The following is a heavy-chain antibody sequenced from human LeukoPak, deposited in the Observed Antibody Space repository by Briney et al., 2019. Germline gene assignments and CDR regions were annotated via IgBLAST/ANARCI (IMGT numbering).Heavy chain of an antibody. J-gene: IGHJ4*02. CDR3: ARLIGVTYYYDSSGYYPDY. Sequence: ASVKVSCKASGYTFTSYDINWVRQATGQGLEWMGWMNPNSGNTGYAQKFQGRVTMTRNTSISTAYMELSSLRSEDTAVYYCARLIGVTYYYDSSGYYPDYWGQGTLVTVSS. D-gene: IGHD3-22*01. CDR2: MNPNSGNT. CDR1: GYTFTSYD. V-gene: IGHV1-8*01.